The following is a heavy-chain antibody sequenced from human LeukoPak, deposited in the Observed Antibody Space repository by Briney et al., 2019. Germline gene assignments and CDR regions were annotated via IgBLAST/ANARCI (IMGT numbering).Heavy chain of an antibody. J-gene: IGHJ4*02. CDR2: ISYDGSNK. D-gene: IGHD3-22*01. Sequence: GRSLRLSCAASGFTFSSYAMHWVRQAPGKGLEWVAVISYDGSNKYYADSVKGRFTISRDNSKNTLYLQMNSLRAEDTAVYYCASLYDSSGLWGQGTLVTVSS. CDR3: ASLYDSSGL. CDR1: GFTFSSYA. V-gene: IGHV3-30-3*01.